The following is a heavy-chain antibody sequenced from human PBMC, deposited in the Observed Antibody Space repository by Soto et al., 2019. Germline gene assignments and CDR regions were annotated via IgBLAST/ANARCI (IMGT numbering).Heavy chain of an antibody. V-gene: IGHV4-39*07. Sequence: PSETLSLTCTVSSASISSSSYTWGWIRQPPGKGLEWIGSIYYSGTTYYNPSLNSRVTVSVDTSKNQFSLKVTSVTAADTAVYYCASAQGYWGQGTLVTVSS. J-gene: IGHJ4*02. CDR2: IYYSGTT. CDR3: ASAQGY. CDR1: SASISSSSYT.